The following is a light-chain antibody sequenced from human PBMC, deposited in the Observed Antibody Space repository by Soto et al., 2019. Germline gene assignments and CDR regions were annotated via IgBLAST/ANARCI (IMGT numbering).Light chain of an antibody. J-gene: IGKJ1*01. CDR1: QSISNY. CDR3: IQDFISPLT. V-gene: IGKV1-39*01. Sequence: DIPMTQSPSSLSASVGDRVTITCRASQSISNYLNWYQQKPGKAPNLLIYAASSLQSGVPSRFSGRGSGTNFTLTISSLQPEDFATYYCIQDFISPLTVGQGTKV. CDR2: AAS.